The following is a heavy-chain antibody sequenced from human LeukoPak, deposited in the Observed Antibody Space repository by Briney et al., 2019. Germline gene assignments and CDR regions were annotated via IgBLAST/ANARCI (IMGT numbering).Heavy chain of an antibody. CDR3: ARGGGTMVRGVNPFDY. CDR1: GGSISSSSYY. CDR2: IYYSGST. J-gene: IGHJ4*02. D-gene: IGHD3-10*01. Sequence: SETLSLTCTVSGGSISSSSYYWGWIRQPPGKGLEWIGYIYYSGSTNYNPSLKSRVTISVDTSKNQFSLKLSSVTAADTAVYYCARGGGTMVRGVNPFDYWGQGTLVTVSS. V-gene: IGHV4-61*05.